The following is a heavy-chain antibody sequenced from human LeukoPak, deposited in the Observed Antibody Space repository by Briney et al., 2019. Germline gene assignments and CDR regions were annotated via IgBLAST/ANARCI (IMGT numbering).Heavy chain of an antibody. CDR3: ARGPKNSSGYYNDY. D-gene: IGHD3-22*01. CDR2: ISTGSSYI. V-gene: IGHV3-21*01. CDR1: GFTFSSYT. J-gene: IGHJ4*02. Sequence: GGSLRLSCAASGFTFSSYTMNWVRQAPGKGLEWVSSISTGSSYIYYANSVKGRFTISRDNAKNSLYLQMNSLRAEDTAVYYCARGPKNSSGYYNDYWGQGTLVTVSS.